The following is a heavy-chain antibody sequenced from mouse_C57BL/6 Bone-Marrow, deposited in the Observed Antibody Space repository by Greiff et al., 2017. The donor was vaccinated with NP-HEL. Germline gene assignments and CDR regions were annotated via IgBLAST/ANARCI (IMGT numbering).Heavy chain of an antibody. V-gene: IGHV1-81*01. CDR1: GYTFTSYG. CDR3: ARAEAIYPFFEY. D-gene: IGHD2-1*01. Sequence: VKLVESGAELARPGASVKLSCKASGYTFTSYGISWVKQRTGQGLEWIGEIYPSSGNTNYNEKFKGKATLTADKSSSTAYMELRSLTSEDSAVYFCARAEAIYPFFEYWGQGTTLTVSS. CDR2: IYPSSGNT. J-gene: IGHJ2*01.